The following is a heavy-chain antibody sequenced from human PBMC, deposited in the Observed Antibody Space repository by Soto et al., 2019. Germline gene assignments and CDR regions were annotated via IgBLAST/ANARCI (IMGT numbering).Heavy chain of an antibody. CDR2: IYYSGST. J-gene: IGHJ6*02. CDR3: ARERYAYYDFWSGYYSYYYGMDV. Sequence: SETLSLTCTVSGGSISSYYWSWIRQPPGNGLGWSGDIYYSGSTNYNPSLKSRVTILVDTSKSQFSLKLSSVTAADTAVYYCARERYAYYDFWSGYYSYYYGMDVWGQGTKVTVSS. CDR1: GGSISSYY. V-gene: IGHV4-59*01. D-gene: IGHD3-3*01.